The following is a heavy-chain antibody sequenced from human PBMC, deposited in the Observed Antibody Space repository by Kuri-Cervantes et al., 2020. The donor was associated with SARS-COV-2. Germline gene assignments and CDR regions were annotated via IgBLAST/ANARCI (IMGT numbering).Heavy chain of an antibody. CDR3: ARGNTAQGYFDY. V-gene: IGHV3-11*04. D-gene: IGHD1/OR15-1a*01. Sequence: GGSLRLSCAASGFTVSSNYMSWVRQAPGKGLEWVSYISSSGSTIYYADSVKGRFTISRDNAKNSLYLQMNSLRAEDTAVYYCARGNTAQGYFDYWGQGTLVTVSS. CDR1: GFTVSSNY. J-gene: IGHJ4*02. CDR2: ISSSGSTI.